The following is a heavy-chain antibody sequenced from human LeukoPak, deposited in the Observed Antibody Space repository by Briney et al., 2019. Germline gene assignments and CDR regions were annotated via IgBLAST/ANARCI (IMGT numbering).Heavy chain of an antibody. Sequence: SETLSLTCTVSGGSITSSSYYWGWIRQPPGKGLQWIGSFYYSGSTYYNPSLKSRVTISVDTSKNQFSLKLSSVTAADTAVYYCASSRGYSYGYYYWGQGTLVTVSS. D-gene: IGHD5-18*01. J-gene: IGHJ4*02. CDR3: ASSRGYSYGYYY. V-gene: IGHV4-39*07. CDR1: GGSITSSSYY. CDR2: FYYSGST.